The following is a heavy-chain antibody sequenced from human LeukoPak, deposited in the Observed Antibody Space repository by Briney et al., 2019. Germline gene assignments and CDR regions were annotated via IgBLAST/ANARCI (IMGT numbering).Heavy chain of an antibody. V-gene: IGHV4-39*07. J-gene: IGHJ4*02. Sequence: SETLSLTCTVSGGSIGSSSYYWGWIRQPPGKGLEWIGSIYYSGSTYYNPSLKSRVTISVDTSKNQFSLKLSSVTAADTAVYYCARDLDYYGSGSYFWGQGTLVTVSS. CDR2: IYYSGST. CDR1: GGSIGSSSYY. CDR3: ARDLDYYGSGSYF. D-gene: IGHD3-10*01.